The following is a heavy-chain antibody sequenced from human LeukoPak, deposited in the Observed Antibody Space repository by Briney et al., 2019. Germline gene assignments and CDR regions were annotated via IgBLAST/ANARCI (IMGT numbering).Heavy chain of an antibody. J-gene: IGHJ4*02. Sequence: GGSLRLSCAASGFTFDDNGMSWVRQAPGKGLEWVSGLNWNGGTTGYADSVKGRFTVSRDNAKNFLYLQMNSLRAEDTALYYCATHSYYYGSGSYPHYLDYWGQGTLVTVSS. CDR3: ATHSYYYGSGSYPHYLDY. CDR2: LNWNGGTT. V-gene: IGHV3-20*04. CDR1: GFTFDDNG. D-gene: IGHD3-10*01.